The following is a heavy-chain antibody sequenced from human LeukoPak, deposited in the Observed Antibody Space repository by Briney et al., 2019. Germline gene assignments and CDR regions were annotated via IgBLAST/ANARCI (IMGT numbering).Heavy chain of an antibody. Sequence: PSGTLSLTCAVSGGSISSSNWWSWVRPPPGKGLEWIGEIYHSGSTNYNPSLKSPVTISADKSKNQFSLKLSSVTAEDTAVYYCAKWGDYDVLTGYYVSDYWGQGTLVTVSS. CDR1: GGSISSSNW. V-gene: IGHV4-4*02. CDR3: AKWGDYDVLTGYYVSDY. CDR2: IYHSGST. D-gene: IGHD3-9*01. J-gene: IGHJ4*02.